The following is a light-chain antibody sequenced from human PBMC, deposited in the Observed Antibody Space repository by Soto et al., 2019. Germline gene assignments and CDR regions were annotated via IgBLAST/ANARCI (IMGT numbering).Light chain of an antibody. CDR3: AAWDDSLSGVV. CDR2: RNN. CDR1: SSNIGSNY. J-gene: IGLJ2*01. V-gene: IGLV1-47*01. Sequence: QSVLTQPPSASGTPGQRVNISCSGSSSNIGSNYVYWYQQLPGTAPKLLIYRNNQPPSGVPDRFSGSKSGTSASLAISGLRSEDEADYYCAAWDDSLSGVVFGGGTKVTVL.